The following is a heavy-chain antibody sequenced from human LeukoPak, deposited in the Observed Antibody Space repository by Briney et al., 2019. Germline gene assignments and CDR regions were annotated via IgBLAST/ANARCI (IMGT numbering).Heavy chain of an antibody. CDR2: ISGSGGST. CDR3: PNEFNGALEHDY. CDR1: GFTFSSYA. V-gene: IGHV3-23*01. Sequence: GGSLRLSCAASGFTFSSYAMSWVRQAPGKGLEWVSAISGSGGSTYYADSVKGRFTISRDNSKNTLYLQMNSLRAEDTAVYYCPNEFNGALEHDYWGQGTLVTVSP. D-gene: IGHD3-3*01. J-gene: IGHJ4*02.